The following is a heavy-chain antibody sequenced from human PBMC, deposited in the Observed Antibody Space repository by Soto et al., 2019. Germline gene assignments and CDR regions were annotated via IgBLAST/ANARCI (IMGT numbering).Heavy chain of an antibody. Sequence: GGSLRLSCGASGFTSSNYYMSWIRQAPGKGLEWVSYISSTGRTIYYADSVKGRFTVSRDNAQNSLSXKLXSLRVEDTAVYYCARSYSSGWEFDYWGQGTQVTVSS. J-gene: IGHJ4*02. D-gene: IGHD6-19*01. CDR2: ISSTGRTI. V-gene: IGHV3-11*01. CDR1: GFTSSNYY. CDR3: ARSYSSGWEFDY.